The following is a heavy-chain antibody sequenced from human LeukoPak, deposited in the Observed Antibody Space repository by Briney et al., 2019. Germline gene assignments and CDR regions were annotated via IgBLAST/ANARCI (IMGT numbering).Heavy chain of an antibody. D-gene: IGHD1-26*01. Sequence: SETLSLTCAVYGGSFSGYYWSWIRQPPGKGLEWIGEINHSGSTNYNPSLKSRVTISVDTSKNQFSLKLSSVTAADTAVYYCARDTVGAHFDYWGQGTLVTVSS. CDR1: GGSFSGYY. J-gene: IGHJ4*02. V-gene: IGHV4-34*01. CDR2: INHSGST. CDR3: ARDTVGAHFDY.